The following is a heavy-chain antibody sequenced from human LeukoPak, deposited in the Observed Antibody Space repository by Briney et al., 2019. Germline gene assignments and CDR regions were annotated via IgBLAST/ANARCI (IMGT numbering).Heavy chain of an antibody. V-gene: IGHV4-59*01. CDR2: IYYSGST. J-gene: IGHJ6*02. D-gene: IGHD2-2*01. CDR1: GGSISSYY. CDR3: ARYCSSTSCSGYYYYGMDV. Sequence: SETLSLTCTVSGGSISSYYWSWIRQPPGKGLEWIGYIYYSGSTNYNPSLKSRVTISVDTSKNQFSLKLSSVTAADTAAYYCARYCSSTSCSGYYYYGMDVWGQGTTVTVSS.